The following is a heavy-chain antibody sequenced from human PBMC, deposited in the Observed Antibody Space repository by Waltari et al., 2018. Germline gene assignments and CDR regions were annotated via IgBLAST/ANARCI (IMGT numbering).Heavy chain of an antibody. Sequence: QLQLQESGPGLVKPSETLSLTCTVSGGSCSSCSYYWGWIRQPPGKGLEWIGSIYYSGSTYYNPSLKSRVTISVDTSKNQFSLKLSSVTAADTAVYYCAREPHYDFWSGYFDYWGQGTLVTVSS. J-gene: IGHJ4*02. CDR1: GGSCSSCSYY. D-gene: IGHD3-3*01. CDR3: AREPHYDFWSGYFDY. V-gene: IGHV4-39*07. CDR2: IYYSGST.